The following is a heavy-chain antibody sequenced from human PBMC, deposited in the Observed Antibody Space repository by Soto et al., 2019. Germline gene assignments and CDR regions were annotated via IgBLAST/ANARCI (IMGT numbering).Heavy chain of an antibody. CDR1: GGSISSSRYY. V-gene: IGHV4-39*01. D-gene: IGHD5-12*01. CDR3: ARHGGYDIFDY. CDR2: IYYNGST. Sequence: SETLSLTCTVSGGSISSSRYYWGWIRQPPGKGLEWIGSIYYNGSTYYNPSLKTRVTVSLDTSKNQFSLKLNSVTAADTAVYFCARHGGYDIFDYWGQGTLVTSPQ. J-gene: IGHJ4*02.